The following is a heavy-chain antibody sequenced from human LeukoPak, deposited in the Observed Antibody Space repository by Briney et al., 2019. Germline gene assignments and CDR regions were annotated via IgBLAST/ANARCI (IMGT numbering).Heavy chain of an antibody. J-gene: IGHJ4*02. CDR1: GGSFSGYY. D-gene: IGHD2-2*01. V-gene: IGHV4-34*01. CDR3: ARETVVVPAASYFDY. CDR2: INHSGST. Sequence: SETLSLTCAVYGGSFSGYYWSWIRQPPGKGLEWIGEINHSGSTNYNPSLKSRVTISVDTSKNQFSLKLSSVTAADTAVYYCARETVVVPAASYFDYWGQGTLVTVSS.